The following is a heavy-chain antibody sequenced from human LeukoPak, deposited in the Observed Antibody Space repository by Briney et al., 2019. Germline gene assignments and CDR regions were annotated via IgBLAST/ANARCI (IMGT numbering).Heavy chain of an antibody. CDR1: GFTFSSYA. CDR2: IGDSGGST. Sequence: GGSLRLSCAASGFTFSSYAMSWVRQAPGKGLEWVSAIGDSGGSTYYADSVKGRFTISRDNSKNTLCLQMNSLRAEDTAIYYCAKDVRYCSGGSCYGWFDPWGQGTLVTVSS. D-gene: IGHD2-15*01. J-gene: IGHJ5*02. CDR3: AKDVRYCSGGSCYGWFDP. V-gene: IGHV3-23*01.